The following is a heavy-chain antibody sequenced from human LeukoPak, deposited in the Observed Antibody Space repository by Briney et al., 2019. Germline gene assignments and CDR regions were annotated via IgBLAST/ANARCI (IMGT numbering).Heavy chain of an antibody. Sequence: GGSLRLSRAASGFTVSSNYMSWVRQAPGKGLEWVSVIYSGGSTYYADSVKGRFTISRDNSKNTLYLQMNSLRAEGTAVYYCARGSLRGDSSGYPLYYFDYWGQGTLVTVSS. D-gene: IGHD3-22*01. V-gene: IGHV3-66*02. J-gene: IGHJ4*02. CDR1: GFTVSSNY. CDR3: ARGSLRGDSSGYPLYYFDY. CDR2: IYSGGST.